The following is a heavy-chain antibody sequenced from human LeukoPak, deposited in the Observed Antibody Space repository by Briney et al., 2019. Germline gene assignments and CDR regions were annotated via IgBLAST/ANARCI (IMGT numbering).Heavy chain of an antibody. CDR1: GGSISSGGYS. CDR3: AREYYYDSSGFRQIDY. J-gene: IGHJ4*02. Sequence: SETLSLTCAVSGGSISSGGYSWSWIRQPPGKGLEWIGYIYHSGSTYYNPSLKSRVTILVDTSKNQFSLKLSSVTAADTAVYYCAREYYYDSSGFRQIDYWGQGTLVTVSP. D-gene: IGHD3-22*01. V-gene: IGHV4-30-2*05. CDR2: IYHSGST.